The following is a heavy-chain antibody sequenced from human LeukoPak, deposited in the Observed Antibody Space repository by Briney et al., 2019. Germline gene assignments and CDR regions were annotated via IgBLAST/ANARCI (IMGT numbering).Heavy chain of an antibody. Sequence: PSETLSLTCAAYGGSFNNSYWTWIRQSPGKGLEWIGEINHNGTTRYNKPLKSRVTISIDTSKNQFSLKLSAATAADTAVYYCARFGDCSDGLCFYYLDPWGQGTLVTVSS. V-gene: IGHV4-34*01. J-gene: IGHJ5*02. D-gene: IGHD2-15*01. CDR3: ARFGDCSDGLCFYYLDP. CDR1: GGSFNNSY. CDR2: INHNGTT.